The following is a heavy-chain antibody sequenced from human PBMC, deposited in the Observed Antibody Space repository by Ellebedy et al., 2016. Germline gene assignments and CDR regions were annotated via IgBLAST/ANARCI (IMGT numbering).Heavy chain of an antibody. V-gene: IGHV3-15*07. CDR2: IKSQTDGGTT. Sequence: GGSLRLXCAASGFIFGNAWMNWVRQAPGKGLEWVGRIKSQTDGGTTDYAAPVKGRFTISRDDSRKTLYLQMNSLRTEDTAVYYCATDVLLVRDVIGDYWGQGTLVTVSS. J-gene: IGHJ4*02. CDR3: ATDVLLVRDVIGDY. D-gene: IGHD3-10*01. CDR1: GFIFGNAW.